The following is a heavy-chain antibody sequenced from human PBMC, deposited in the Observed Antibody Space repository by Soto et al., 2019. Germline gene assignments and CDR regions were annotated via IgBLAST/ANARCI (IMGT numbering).Heavy chain of an antibody. J-gene: IGHJ5*02. CDR2: ISAYHGNT. D-gene: IGHD6-19*01. CDR3: ARTGSIAVAYWFDP. Sequence: GASVKVSCKASGYTFTSYDINWVRQATGQGLEWMGWISAYHGNTNYAQKLQGRVTMTTDTSTSTAYMELRSLRSDDTAVYYCARTGSIAVAYWFDPWGQGTLVTVSS. V-gene: IGHV1-18*01. CDR1: GYTFTSYD.